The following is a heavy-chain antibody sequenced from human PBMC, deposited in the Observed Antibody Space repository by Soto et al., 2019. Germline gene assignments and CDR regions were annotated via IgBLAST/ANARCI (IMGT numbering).Heavy chain of an antibody. D-gene: IGHD6-19*01. CDR1: GFTFSNYW. CDR2: INSDGSTT. Sequence: GGSLRLSCAASGFTFSNYWMYWVRQAPGKGLVWVSRINSDGSTTNYGDSVKGRFTISRDNAKNTLSLQMDSLRAEDTAVYYCARIRLGQWLGLDYWGQGALVTVSS. CDR3: ARIRLGQWLGLDY. J-gene: IGHJ4*02. V-gene: IGHV3-74*01.